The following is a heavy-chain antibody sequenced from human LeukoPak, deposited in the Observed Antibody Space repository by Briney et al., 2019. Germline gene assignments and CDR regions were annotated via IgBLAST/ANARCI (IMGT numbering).Heavy chain of an antibody. D-gene: IGHD3-22*01. J-gene: IGHJ4*02. CDR1: GFTFSSYA. CDR3: AKDRDSSGYSPDY. CDR2: ISWNSGSI. V-gene: IGHV3-9*01. Sequence: GGSLRLSCAASGFTFSSYAMHWVRQAPGKGLEWVSGISWNSGSIGYADSVKGRFTISRDNAKNSLYLQMNSLRAEDTALYYCAKDRDSSGYSPDYWGQGTLVTVSS.